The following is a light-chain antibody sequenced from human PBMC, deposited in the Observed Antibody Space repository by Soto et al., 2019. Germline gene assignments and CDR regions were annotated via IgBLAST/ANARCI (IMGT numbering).Light chain of an antibody. CDR3: CSYAGSSIFYV. CDR1: SSDVGSYNL. Sequence: LTQPASVSGSPGQSITISCTGTSSDVGSYNLVSWYQQHPGKAPKLMIYEGSKRPSGVSNRFSGSKSGNTASLTISGLQAEDEADYCCCSYAGSSIFYVFGTGTKVTVL. CDR2: EGS. V-gene: IGLV2-23*01. J-gene: IGLJ1*01.